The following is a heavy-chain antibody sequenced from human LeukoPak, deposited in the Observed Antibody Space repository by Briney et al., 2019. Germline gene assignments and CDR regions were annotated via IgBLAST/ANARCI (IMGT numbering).Heavy chain of an antibody. J-gene: IGHJ4*02. Sequence: GGSLRLSCAASGFTFSSYWMHWVRQAPGRGLVWVSRINSDGSSTSYADSVKGRFTISRDNAKNSLYLQMNSLRAEDTAVYYCARVGGGVGATVDYWGQGTLVTVSS. V-gene: IGHV3-74*01. CDR2: INSDGSST. CDR3: ARVGGGVGATVDY. D-gene: IGHD1-26*01. CDR1: GFTFSSYW.